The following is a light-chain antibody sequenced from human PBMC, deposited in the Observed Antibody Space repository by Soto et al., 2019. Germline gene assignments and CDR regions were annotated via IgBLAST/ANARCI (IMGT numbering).Light chain of an antibody. CDR1: QTINKW. CDR3: QQYSDYSS. CDR2: DAS. J-gene: IGKJ1*01. Sequence: DIQMTQSPSTLSASVGDRVSITYRASQTINKWLAWYQQKPGKAPQLLISDASSLQSGVPSRFSGSGSGTEFTLTISSLRPEDFATYYCQQYSDYSSFGHGTKVGIK. V-gene: IGKV1-5*01.